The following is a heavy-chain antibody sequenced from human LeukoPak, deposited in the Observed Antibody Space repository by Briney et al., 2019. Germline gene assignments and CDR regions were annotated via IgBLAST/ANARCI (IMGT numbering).Heavy chain of an antibody. D-gene: IGHD2-2*01. V-gene: IGHV3-15*01. CDR1: GFTFSNAW. Sequence: GGSLRLSCAASGFTFSNAWMTWVRQAPGKGLEWVGRIRPKTEGGATDYGAPVKDRFTISRDESKATLFLQMDSLKPEDTAVYFCTTFGYALDSWGQGTLVTVSS. CDR3: TTFGYALDS. CDR2: IRPKTEGGAT. J-gene: IGHJ4*02.